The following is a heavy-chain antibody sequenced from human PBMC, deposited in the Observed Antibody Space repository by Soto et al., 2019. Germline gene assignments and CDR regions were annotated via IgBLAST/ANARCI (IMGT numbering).Heavy chain of an antibody. V-gene: IGHV1-69*13. CDR3: ARRTAGSGSYYTSSDYYYYGMDV. Sequence: SVKVSCKASGGTFSSYAISWVRQAPGQGLEWMGGIIPIFGTANYAQKFQGRVTITADESTSTAYMELSSLRSEDTAVYYCARRTAGSGSYYTSSDYYYYGMDVWGQGTTVTVSS. D-gene: IGHD3-10*01. CDR2: IIPIFGTA. CDR1: GGTFSSYA. J-gene: IGHJ6*02.